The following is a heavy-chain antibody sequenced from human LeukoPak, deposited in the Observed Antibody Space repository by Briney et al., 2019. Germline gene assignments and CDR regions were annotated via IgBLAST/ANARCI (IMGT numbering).Heavy chain of an antibody. CDR2: ISSSSSYI. CDR1: GFTFSSYS. CDR3: ASTDCSSTSCPNYYFDY. D-gene: IGHD2-2*01. J-gene: IGHJ4*02. V-gene: IGHV3-21*01. Sequence: GGSLRLSCAASGFTFSSYSMNWARQAPGKGLEWVSSISSSSSYIFYADSVKGRFTISRDNAKNSLYLQMNSLRAEDTAVYYCASTDCSSTSCPNYYFDYWGQGTLVTVSS.